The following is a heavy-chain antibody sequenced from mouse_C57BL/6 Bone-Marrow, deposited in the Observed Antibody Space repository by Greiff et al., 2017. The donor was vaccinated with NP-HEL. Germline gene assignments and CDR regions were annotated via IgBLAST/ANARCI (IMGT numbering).Heavy chain of an antibody. CDR2: IDPENGDT. D-gene: IGHD4-1*01. CDR3: TTSWDEDY. J-gene: IGHJ2*01. V-gene: IGHV14-4*01. CDR1: GFNIKDDY. Sequence: EVQLQQSGAELVRPGASVKLSCTASGFNIKDDYMHWVKQRPEQGLEWIGWIDPENGDTEYASKFQGKATITADTSSNTAYLQLSSLTSEDTAVYYCTTSWDEDYWGQGTTLTVSS.